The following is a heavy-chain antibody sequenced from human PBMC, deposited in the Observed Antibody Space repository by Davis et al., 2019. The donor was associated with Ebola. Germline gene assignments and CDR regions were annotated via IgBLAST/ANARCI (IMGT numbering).Heavy chain of an antibody. D-gene: IGHD3-9*01. J-gene: IGHJ5*02. CDR2: MNPNSGNT. Sequence: ASVKVSCKTSGYTFTSYDINWVRQAPGQGLEWMGWMNPNSGNTGYAPKFQGRVTMTRDTSISTAYMEVRSLRSEDTAAYYCARDLIPIFSVHKFDPWGQGTLVIVSS. CDR3: ARDLIPIFSVHKFDP. V-gene: IGHV1-8*01. CDR1: GYTFTSYD.